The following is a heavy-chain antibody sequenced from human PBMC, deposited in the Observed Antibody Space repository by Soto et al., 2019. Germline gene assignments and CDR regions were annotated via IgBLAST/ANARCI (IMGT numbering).Heavy chain of an antibody. CDR1: GGSISSYY. CDR3: ARERNGYYGMDV. CDR2: IYYSGST. V-gene: IGHV4-59*01. Sequence: QVQLQESGPGLVKPSETLSLTSTVSGGSISSYYWSWIRQPPGKGLEWIGYIYYSGSTNYNPSLKSRVTISVDTSKNQFSLKLSSVTAADTAVYYCARERNGYYGMDVWGQGTTVTVSS. D-gene: IGHD1-1*01. J-gene: IGHJ6*02.